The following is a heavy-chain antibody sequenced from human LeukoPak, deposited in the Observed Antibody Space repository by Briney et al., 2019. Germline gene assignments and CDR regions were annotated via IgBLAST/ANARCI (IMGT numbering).Heavy chain of an antibody. J-gene: IGHJ4*02. D-gene: IGHD4-17*01. CDR2: IRVGIGIA. Sequence: RGSLRLSPAHPRFTLSTYAMSRVRPAPGKGLEWGSAIRVGIGIAYSADSVKGRFTISTDNSKNTLYLQKNSLRAEDTALYYCAKRAATVSYYFDDWGQGTLVTVSS. CDR3: AKRAATVSYYFDD. V-gene: IGHV3-23*01. CDR1: RFTLSTYA.